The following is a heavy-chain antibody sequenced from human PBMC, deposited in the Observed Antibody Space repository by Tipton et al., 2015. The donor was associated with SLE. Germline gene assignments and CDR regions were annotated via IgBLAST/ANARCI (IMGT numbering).Heavy chain of an antibody. D-gene: IGHD2-21*01. CDR1: GDTISDHY. Sequence: TLSLTCTVSGDTISDHYWSWIRQPPGKGLEWIGYISYSGSTNYSPSLKSRVTISLDTSKTQFSLKLRSVTAADTAIYYCAGPIRQDGFDIWGQGTMVTVSS. J-gene: IGHJ3*02. CDR2: ISYSGST. V-gene: IGHV4-59*11. CDR3: AGPIRQDGFDI.